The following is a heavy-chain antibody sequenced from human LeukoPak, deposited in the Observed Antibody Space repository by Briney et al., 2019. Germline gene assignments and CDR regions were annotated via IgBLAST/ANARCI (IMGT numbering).Heavy chain of an antibody. CDR2: INSDGTDT. CDR1: GFTFSSHW. V-gene: IGHV3-74*01. J-gene: IGHJ6*03. Sequence: GGSLRLSXADSGFTFSSHWMHWVRQAPGKGLVWVSRINSDGTDTTYADSVKGRFTISRDNAKSTLYLQMNSLRADDTAVYYCARGHYHYYDISGPNKYYYMDVWGKGTTVTVSS. D-gene: IGHD3-22*01. CDR3: ARGHYHYYDISGPNKYYYMDV.